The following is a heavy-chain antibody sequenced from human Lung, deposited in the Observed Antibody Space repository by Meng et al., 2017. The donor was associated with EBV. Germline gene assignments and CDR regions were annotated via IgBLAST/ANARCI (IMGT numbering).Heavy chain of an antibody. Sequence: QVHRQESCPGLLKPSGTLSRACAVFGGSISSDNWWSWVRQPPGQGLEWIGEIYHLGDTNYNPSLKSRVTISVDNSKNQFSLMLTSVTAADTAVYYCARKDGSGMWYFDYWGQGTLVTVSS. CDR3: ARKDGSGMWYFDY. J-gene: IGHJ4*02. V-gene: IGHV4-4*02. CDR1: GGSISSDNW. CDR2: IYHLGDT. D-gene: IGHD3-10*01.